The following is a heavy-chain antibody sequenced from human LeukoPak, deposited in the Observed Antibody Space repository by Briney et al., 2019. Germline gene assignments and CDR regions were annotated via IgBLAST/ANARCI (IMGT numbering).Heavy chain of an antibody. CDR3: AKRRGLELLYYYYMDV. Sequence: PGGSLRLSCAASGFTLSSYAMSWVRQAPGKGLEWVSSISGSGGSTYFADSVKGRFTISRDNSKNTLYLQMNSLRVEDTAVYYCAKRRGLELLYYYYMDVWGKGTTVTVSS. J-gene: IGHJ6*03. V-gene: IGHV3-23*01. D-gene: IGHD1-7*01. CDR1: GFTLSSYA. CDR2: ISGSGGST.